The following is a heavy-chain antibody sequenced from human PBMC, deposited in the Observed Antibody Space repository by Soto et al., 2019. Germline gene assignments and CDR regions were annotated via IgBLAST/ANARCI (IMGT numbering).Heavy chain of an antibody. V-gene: IGHV3-11*01. D-gene: IGHD1-20*01. CDR3: ARLFYNWNSWVDS. J-gene: IGHJ4*02. Sequence: GGSLRLSCATSGFSFSDFYMVWIRQAPGKGLEWISYIHRSGSPIYYADSVKGRFTISRDNAKTSLSLQMNSLRAEDTAVYYCARLFYNWNSWVDSWGQGTLVTVSS. CDR2: IHRSGSPI. CDR1: GFSFSDFY.